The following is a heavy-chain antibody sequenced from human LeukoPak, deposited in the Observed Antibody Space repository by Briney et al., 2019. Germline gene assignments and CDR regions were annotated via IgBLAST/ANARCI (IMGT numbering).Heavy chain of an antibody. V-gene: IGHV4-34*01. Sequence: SETLSLTCAVYGGSFSGYYWSWIRQPPGKGLEWIGEINHSGSTNYNPSLKSRVTISVDTSKNHFSLNLRSVTAADTAVYYCARERRGIDRAFDIWGQGTMVTVSS. CDR2: INHSGST. CDR1: GGSFSGYY. CDR3: ARERRGIDRAFDI. J-gene: IGHJ3*02. D-gene: IGHD2/OR15-2a*01.